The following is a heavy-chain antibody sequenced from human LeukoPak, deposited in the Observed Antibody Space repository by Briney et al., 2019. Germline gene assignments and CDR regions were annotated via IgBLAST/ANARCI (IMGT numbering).Heavy chain of an antibody. J-gene: IGHJ6*02. Sequence: GESLRLSCAASGFTFSNAWMSWVRQAPGKGLEWVGRIKSKTDGGTTDYAAPVKGRFTISRDDSKNTLYLQMNSLKTEDTAVYYCTTLGYSGYYYYGMDVWGQGTTVTVSS. V-gene: IGHV3-15*01. CDR1: GFTFSNAW. D-gene: IGHD5-12*01. CDR3: TTLGYSGYYYYGMDV. CDR2: IKSKTDGGTT.